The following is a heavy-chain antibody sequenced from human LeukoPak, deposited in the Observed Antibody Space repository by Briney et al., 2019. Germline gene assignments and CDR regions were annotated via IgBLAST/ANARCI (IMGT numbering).Heavy chain of an antibody. CDR2: IYYSGST. Sequence: SETLSLTCTVSGASVGSAGYHWSWIRQPPGKGLEWIGYIYYSGSTNYNPSLKSRVTISVDTSKNQFSLKLSSVTAADTAVYYCARGDPNLPFDYWGQGTLVTVSS. V-gene: IGHV4-61*08. D-gene: IGHD4/OR15-4a*01. CDR3: ARGDPNLPFDY. J-gene: IGHJ4*02. CDR1: GASVGSAGYH.